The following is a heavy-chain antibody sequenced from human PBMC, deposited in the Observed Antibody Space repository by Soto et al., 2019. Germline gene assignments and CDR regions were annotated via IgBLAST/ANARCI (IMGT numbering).Heavy chain of an antibody. CDR2: IYYSGST. D-gene: IGHD3-10*01. J-gene: IGHJ6*02. V-gene: IGHV4-59*01. Sequence: SETLSLTCTVSGGSISSYYWSWIRQPPGKGLEWIGYIYYSGSTNYNPSLKSRVTISVDTSKNQFSLKLSSVTAADTAVYYCARDVLWFEEENSYYYGMDVWGQGTTVTVSS. CDR1: GGSISSYY. CDR3: ARDVLWFEEENSYYYGMDV.